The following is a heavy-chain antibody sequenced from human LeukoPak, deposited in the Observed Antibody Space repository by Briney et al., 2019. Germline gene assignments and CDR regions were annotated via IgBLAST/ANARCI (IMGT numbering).Heavy chain of an antibody. CDR2: IRYDGSNK. Sequence: PGGSLRLSCAASGFTFSSYGMHWVRQAPGKGLEWVAFIRYDGSNKYYADSVKGRFIISRDNSKNTLYLQMNSLRAEDTAVYYCAKHRRVATIRAPFDYWGQGTLVTVSS. CDR3: AKHRRVATIRAPFDY. J-gene: IGHJ4*02. D-gene: IGHD5-12*01. CDR1: GFTFSSYG. V-gene: IGHV3-30*02.